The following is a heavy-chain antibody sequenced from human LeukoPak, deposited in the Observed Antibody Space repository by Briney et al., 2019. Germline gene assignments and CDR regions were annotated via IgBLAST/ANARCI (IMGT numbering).Heavy chain of an antibody. D-gene: IGHD3-10*02. J-gene: IGHJ6*04. CDR2: IKQDGSEK. CDR3: AELGITMIGGV. V-gene: IGHV3-7*01. Sequence: GGSLRLSCAASGFTFSSYWMSWARQAPGKGLEWVANIKQDGSEKHYVDSVKGRFTISRDNAKNSLYLQMNSLRAEDTAVYYCAELGITMIGGVWGKGTTVTISS. CDR1: GFTFSSYW.